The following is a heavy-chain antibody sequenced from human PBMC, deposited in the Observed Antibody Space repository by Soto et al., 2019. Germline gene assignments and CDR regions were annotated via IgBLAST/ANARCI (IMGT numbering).Heavy chain of an antibody. Sequence: EVQLLESGGGLVQPGGSLRLSCAASGFTFSSYAMSWVRQAPGKGLEWVSAISGSGGSTYYADSVKGRFTISRDNXXXXXXXXXXXXXXXXXXXXXXXXXXXXXXFCHFDYWGQGTLVTVSS. CDR2: ISGSGGST. CDR3: XXXXXXXXFCHFDY. CDR1: GFTFSSYA. J-gene: IGHJ4*02. V-gene: IGHV3-23*01.